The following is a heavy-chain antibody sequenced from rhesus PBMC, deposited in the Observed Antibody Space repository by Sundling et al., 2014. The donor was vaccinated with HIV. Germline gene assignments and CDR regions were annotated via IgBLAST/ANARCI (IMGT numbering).Heavy chain of an antibody. CDR1: GASISTYW. CDR2: INGNSGNT. CDR3: ASGEGSGISIWYGLAS. D-gene: IGHD6-25*01. Sequence: QVQLQESGPGLVKPSETLSLTCTVSGASISTYWWSWFRQPPGKGLEWIGEINGNSGNTNYNPSLKSRVTFSRDTSKNQFSLKLNSVTAADTAVYYCASGEGSGISIWYGLASWGQGVVVAVSA. V-gene: IGHV4-80*01. J-gene: IGHJ6*01.